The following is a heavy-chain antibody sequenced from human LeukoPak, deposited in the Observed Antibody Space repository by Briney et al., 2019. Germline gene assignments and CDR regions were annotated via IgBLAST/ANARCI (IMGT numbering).Heavy chain of an antibody. Sequence: SETLSLTCTVSGYSISSGYYWGWIRQPPGKGLEWIGSIYHSGSTYCNPSLKSRVTISVDTSKNQFSLKLSSVTAADTAVYYCAREYYYEGAFDIWGQGTMVTVSS. J-gene: IGHJ3*02. CDR2: IYHSGST. CDR3: AREYYYEGAFDI. CDR1: GYSISSGYY. V-gene: IGHV4-38-2*02. D-gene: IGHD3-10*01.